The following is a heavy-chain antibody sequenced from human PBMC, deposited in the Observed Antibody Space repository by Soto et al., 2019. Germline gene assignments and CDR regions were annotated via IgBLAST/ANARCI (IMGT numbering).Heavy chain of an antibody. V-gene: IGHV3-48*03. CDR3: ARDGRFLRCLSYYYGMDF. Sequence: TGGSQTLSYTTTWVQCSGYKVSWVRPAPGKGLEWVSYISSSGSTIYYADSVKGRFTISRDNAKNSLYLQMNSLRAEDTAVYYCARDGRFLRCLSYYYGMDFWCQGTTVT. J-gene: IGHJ6*02. D-gene: IGHD3-3*01. CDR2: ISSSGSTI. CDR1: WVQCSGYK.